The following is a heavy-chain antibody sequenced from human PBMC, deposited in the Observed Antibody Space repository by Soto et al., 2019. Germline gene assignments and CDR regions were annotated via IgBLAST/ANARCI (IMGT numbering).Heavy chain of an antibody. CDR3: AKSPNNMFRGASRKDAFDI. V-gene: IGHV3-23*01. Sequence: GGSLRLSCAASGFTFSSYAMTWVRQAPGKGLEWVSAISGSGSSTYYADSVKGRFTISRDNSKNTLYLQMDSLRAEDTAVYYCAKSPNNMFRGASRKDAFDIWGQGTMVTVSS. J-gene: IGHJ3*02. D-gene: IGHD3-10*01. CDR2: ISGSGSST. CDR1: GFTFSSYA.